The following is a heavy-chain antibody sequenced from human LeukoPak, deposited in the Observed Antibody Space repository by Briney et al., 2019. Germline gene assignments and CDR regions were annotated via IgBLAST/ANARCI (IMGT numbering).Heavy chain of an antibody. CDR1: GFTFSSYA. V-gene: IGHV3-23*01. J-gene: IGHJ4*02. CDR3: AKVPRGLTMIVLYYFDY. CDR2: ISGSGGST. Sequence: PGGSLRLSCTASGFTFSSYAMSWVRQAPGKGLEWVSAISGSGGSTYYADSVKGRFTISRDNSKNTLYLQMNSLRAEDTAVYYCAKVPRGLTMIVLYYFDYWGQGTLVTVSS. D-gene: IGHD3-22*01.